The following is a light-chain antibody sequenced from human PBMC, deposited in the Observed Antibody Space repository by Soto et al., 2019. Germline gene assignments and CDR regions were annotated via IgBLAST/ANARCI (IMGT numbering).Light chain of an antibody. CDR3: ESYDSSLSGYV. CDR2: GNR. Sequence: QSLLRNPASCLVAPGQRVTIPGTGSISNIGAGYDVHWYQQLPGTAPKLLIYGNRNRPSGVPDRFSGSKSGTSASLAITGVQAEDEADYYGESYDSSLSGYVFGTRTKVTV. V-gene: IGLV1-40*01. J-gene: IGLJ1*01. CDR1: ISNIGAGYD.